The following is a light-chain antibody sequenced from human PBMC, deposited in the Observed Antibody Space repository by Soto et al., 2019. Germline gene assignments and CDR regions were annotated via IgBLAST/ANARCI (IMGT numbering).Light chain of an antibody. CDR1: QSISSY. J-gene: IGKJ1*01. Sequence: DIQMTQSPSSLSASVGDRVTITCRASQSISSYLNWYQRIPGKAPKLLIYAASSLQSGVPSRFSGSGSGTDFTLTISSLQPEDFATYYCQQSYSTLWTFGQGTKVEIK. CDR3: QQSYSTLWT. CDR2: AAS. V-gene: IGKV1-39*01.